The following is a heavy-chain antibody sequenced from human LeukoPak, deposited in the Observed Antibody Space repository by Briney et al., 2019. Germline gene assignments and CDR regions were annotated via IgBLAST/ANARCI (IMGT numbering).Heavy chain of an antibody. CDR2: IYHSGST. CDR1: GGSISSGGYS. V-gene: IGHV4-30-2*01. D-gene: IGHD3-16*01. J-gene: IGHJ3*02. Sequence: PSETLSLTCAVYGGSISSGGYSWSWIRQPPGKGLEWIGYIYHSGSTYYNPSLKSRVTISVDRSKNQFSLKLSSVTAADTAVYYCARVWAVAHDAFDIWGQGTMVTVSS. CDR3: ARVWAVAHDAFDI.